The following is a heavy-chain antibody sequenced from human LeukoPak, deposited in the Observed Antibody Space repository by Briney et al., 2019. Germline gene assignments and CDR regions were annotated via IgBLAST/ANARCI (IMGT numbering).Heavy chain of an antibody. D-gene: IGHD1-26*01. Sequence: GGSLRLSCAASGFAFSTYSMNWVRQAPGKGLEWISYISGGSSAIYYADSVKGRFTISRDNAKNSLYLQMNSLRDEDTAVYYCARRTHSGNYPWDYWGQGTLVTVYS. CDR3: ARRTHSGNYPWDY. V-gene: IGHV3-48*02. J-gene: IGHJ4*02. CDR2: ISGGSSAI. CDR1: GFAFSTYS.